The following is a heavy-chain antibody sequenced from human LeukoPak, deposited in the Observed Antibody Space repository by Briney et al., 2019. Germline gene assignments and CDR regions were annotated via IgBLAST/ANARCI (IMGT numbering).Heavy chain of an antibody. CDR1: GFTFSSYG. J-gene: IGHJ4*02. CDR3: AKDGAPLSPRGQLLDY. CDR2: ISYDGSNK. D-gene: IGHD2-2*01. Sequence: GGSLRLSCAASGFTFSSYGMHWVRQAPGKGLEWVAVISYDGSNKYYADSVKGRFTISRDNSKNTLYLQMNSLRAEDTAAYYCAKDGAPLSPRGQLLDYWGQGTLVTVSS. V-gene: IGHV3-30*18.